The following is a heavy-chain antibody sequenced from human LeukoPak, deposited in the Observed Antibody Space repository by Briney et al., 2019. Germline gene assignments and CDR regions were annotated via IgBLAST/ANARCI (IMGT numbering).Heavy chain of an antibody. J-gene: IGHJ6*02. CDR2: ISSSGSTI. Sequence: HPGGSLSLSCAASGFTFSSYQMNWVPQAPGKGREWVSYISSSGSTIHYADSVKGRFTISRDNAKNSLKLQMNSLGAEDTAVYYCSREDFNYGMDVWGQGTTVTVSS. CDR3: SREDFNYGMDV. CDR1: GFTFSSYQ. V-gene: IGHV3-48*03. D-gene: IGHD3/OR15-3a*01.